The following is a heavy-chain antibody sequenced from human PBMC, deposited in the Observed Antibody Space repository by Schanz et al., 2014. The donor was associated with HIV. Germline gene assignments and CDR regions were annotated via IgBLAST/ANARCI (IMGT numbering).Heavy chain of an antibody. CDR1: DYLFSRYG. J-gene: IGHJ6*02. V-gene: IGHV1-69*01. CDR2: IMPKFGTE. Sequence: QVQLVQSGAEVKKPGASVTVSCKASDYLFSRYGISWVRQAPGQGLEWLGLIMPKFGTENYAQKYQGRVTLTADATTAYMELSSLRSADTAVYFCARAAFSSEYYYGMDVWGQGTTVTVSS. D-gene: IGHD3-3*02. CDR3: ARAAFSSEYYYGMDV.